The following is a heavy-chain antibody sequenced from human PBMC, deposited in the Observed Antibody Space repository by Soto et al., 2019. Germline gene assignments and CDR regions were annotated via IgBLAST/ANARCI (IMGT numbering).Heavy chain of an antibody. Sequence: GGSLRLSCAASGFTFSSYAMSWVRQAPGKGLEWVSAVSGPGSSTSYADSVKGRFTISRDNSKNTLYLQMNSLRAEDAAVYYCARYGDIGIQWGSCNYWGQGTLVTVSS. CDR1: GFTFSSYA. D-gene: IGHD5-12*01. CDR2: VSGPGSST. CDR3: ARYGDIGIQWGSCNY. J-gene: IGHJ4*02. V-gene: IGHV3-23*01.